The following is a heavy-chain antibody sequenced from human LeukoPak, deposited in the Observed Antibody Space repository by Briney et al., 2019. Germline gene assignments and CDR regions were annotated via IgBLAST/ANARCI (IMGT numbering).Heavy chain of an antibody. CDR2: ISPVSSYT. J-gene: IGHJ6*02. Sequence: PRGSLRLSCLASGFSFNSYTMNWVREAPGKGLEWVSTISPVSSYTWYAESVKGRFTISRDNPKNSLYLQMDSLRAEDTAVYYCVRDVSRRIGMDVWGQGTTVTVSS. D-gene: IGHD2/OR15-2a*01. CDR1: GFSFNSYT. CDR3: VRDVSRRIGMDV. V-gene: IGHV3-21*01.